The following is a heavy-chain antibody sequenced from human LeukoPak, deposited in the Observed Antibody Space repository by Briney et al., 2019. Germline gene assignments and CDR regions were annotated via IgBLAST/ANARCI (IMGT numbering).Heavy chain of an antibody. J-gene: IGHJ5*02. D-gene: IGHD6-25*01. CDR1: GGSFSRYY. V-gene: IGHV4-34*01. CDR3: ARGTSYSSATGWFDP. CDR2: INHSGST. Sequence: SETLSLTCAVYGGSFSRYYWSWMRQPPGKALEGIGEINHSGSTNYNPSLKSRVTISVDTSKNQFSLKLSSVTAADTAVYYCARGTSYSSATGWFDPWGQGTLVTVSS.